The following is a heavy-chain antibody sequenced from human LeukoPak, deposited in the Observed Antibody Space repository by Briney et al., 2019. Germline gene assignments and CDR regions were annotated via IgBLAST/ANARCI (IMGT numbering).Heavy chain of an antibody. CDR1: GGTFSSYA. D-gene: IGHD5-12*01. Sequence: SVKVSCKAFGGTFSSYAISWVRQAPGQGLEWMGGIIPIFGTANYAQKFQGRVTITTDESTSTAYMELSSLRSEDTAVYYCARAVTLVATTNTVIGDASDIWGQGTMVTVSS. V-gene: IGHV1-69*05. J-gene: IGHJ3*02. CDR2: IIPIFGTA. CDR3: ARAVTLVATTNTVIGDASDI.